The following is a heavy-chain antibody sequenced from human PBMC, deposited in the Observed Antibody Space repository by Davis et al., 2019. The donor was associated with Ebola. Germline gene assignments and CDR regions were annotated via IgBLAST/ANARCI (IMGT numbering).Heavy chain of an antibody. D-gene: IGHD3-16*02. CDR1: GISVENSV. V-gene: IGHV3-30*18. CDR3: VKGRRHCVGTVCYPYEYYYYAMDM. Sequence: GESLKISCTASGISVENSVMHWVRQTSGKGPEWVAYTTYDGSKQFFRDSVRGRFSMSRDNSKNTVYLQMNSLRDGDTAVYYCVKGRRHCVGTVCYPYEYYYYAMDMWGQGTTVIVSS. CDR2: TTYDGSKQ. J-gene: IGHJ6*02.